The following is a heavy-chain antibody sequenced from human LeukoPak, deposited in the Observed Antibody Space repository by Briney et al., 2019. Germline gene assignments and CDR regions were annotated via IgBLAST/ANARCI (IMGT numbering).Heavy chain of an antibody. Sequence: GESLKISCKGSGYRYSDYWNGWVRQMPGKGLEWMCIIYGGDSETRYSPSLQGQVTISADKSINTAYLQWSSLKASDTAMYYCARTTTYSSGWYGAYWGQGTLVTVSS. V-gene: IGHV5-51*01. CDR2: IYGGDSET. J-gene: IGHJ4*02. CDR3: ARTTTYSSGWYGAY. D-gene: IGHD6-19*01. CDR1: GYRYSDYW.